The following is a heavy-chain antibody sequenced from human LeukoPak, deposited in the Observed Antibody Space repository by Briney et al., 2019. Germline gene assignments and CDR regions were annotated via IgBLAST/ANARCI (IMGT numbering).Heavy chain of an antibody. D-gene: IGHD3-16*01. V-gene: IGHV1-2*02. J-gene: IGHJ6*02. CDR2: IKPKSDDT. Sequence: ASVKVSCEASGYSFNVYYIHWVRQAPGQGLEWMGWIKPKSDDTSYGQNFQGRVTMTRDTSISTAYMELSGLRSDDTAVYYCARVDEGGHFSYYGMDAWGQGTTVTVSS. CDR1: GYSFNVYY. CDR3: ARVDEGGHFSYYGMDA.